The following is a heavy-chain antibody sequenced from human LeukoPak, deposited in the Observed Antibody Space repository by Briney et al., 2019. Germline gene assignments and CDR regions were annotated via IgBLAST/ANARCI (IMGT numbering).Heavy chain of an antibody. CDR1: GYTFTDYG. J-gene: IGHJ4*02. D-gene: IGHD6-19*01. Sequence: GASVKVSCKASGYTFTDYGITWARQAPGQGLEWMGWISAYNGNTNYAQKIQGRVTMTTDTSTSTAYMELRSLRSDDTAVYYCTRGGKTVPGTGAWFWGQGTLVTVSS. CDR3: TRGGKTVPGTGAWF. CDR2: ISAYNGNT. V-gene: IGHV1-18*01.